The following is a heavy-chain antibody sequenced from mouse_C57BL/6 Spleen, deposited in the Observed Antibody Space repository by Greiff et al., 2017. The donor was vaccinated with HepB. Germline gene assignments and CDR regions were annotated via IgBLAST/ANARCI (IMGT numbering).Heavy chain of an antibody. CDR1: GYAFSSSW. CDR2: IYPGDGDT. V-gene: IGHV1-82*01. Sequence: VQLQQSGPELVKPGASVKISCKASGYAFSSSWMNWVKQRPGKGLEWIGRIYPGDGDTNYNGKFKGKATLTADKSSNTAYMQLSSLTSEDSAVYFCARSVGAPYWYFDVWGTGTTVTVAS. CDR3: ARSVGAPYWYFDV. J-gene: IGHJ1*03. D-gene: IGHD1-1*01.